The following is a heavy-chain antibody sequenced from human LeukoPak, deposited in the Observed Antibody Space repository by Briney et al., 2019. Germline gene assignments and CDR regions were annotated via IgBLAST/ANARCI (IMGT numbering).Heavy chain of an antibody. CDR3: ARSDWFDP. Sequence: GGSLRLSCAASGFSFRNAWMHWVRQAPGKGLVWVSRIKGDGSVAVYADSVKGRFTISRDNAKNTLYLQMNSLRVEDTAVYYCARSDWFDPWGQGTLVTVSS. J-gene: IGHJ5*02. V-gene: IGHV3-74*01. D-gene: IGHD3-3*01. CDR2: IKGDGSVA. CDR1: GFSFRNAW.